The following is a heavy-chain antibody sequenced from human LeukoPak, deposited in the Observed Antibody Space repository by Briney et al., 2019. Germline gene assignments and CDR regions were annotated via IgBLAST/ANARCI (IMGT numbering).Heavy chain of an antibody. V-gene: IGHV4-59*01. D-gene: IGHD3-3*01. CDR3: ASSTIFGVVPH. Sequence: PSETLSPTCSVSDVSINSYYWNWIRRPPGKGLEWIGYIYYNGNTNYSPSLKSRVTMSVDTSKNLFSLKVSSVTAADTAVYYCASSTIFGVVPHWGQGTLVTVSS. CDR1: DVSINSYY. CDR2: IYYNGNT. J-gene: IGHJ4*02.